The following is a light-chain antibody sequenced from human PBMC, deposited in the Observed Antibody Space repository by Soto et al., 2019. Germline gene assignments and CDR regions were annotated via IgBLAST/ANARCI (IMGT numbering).Light chain of an antibody. CDR1: QSISSW. Sequence: DIQMTQSPSTLSASGGDRVTITCRASQSISSWLAWYQQKPGKAPKLLIYDASSLESGVPSRFSGSGSGTEFTLTISSLKPDDFATYYCQQYQSYSRTFGQGTKVDI. V-gene: IGKV1-5*01. CDR2: DAS. J-gene: IGKJ1*01. CDR3: QQYQSYSRT.